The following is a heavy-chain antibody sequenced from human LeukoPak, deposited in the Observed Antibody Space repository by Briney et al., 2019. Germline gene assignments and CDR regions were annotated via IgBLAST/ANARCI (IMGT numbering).Heavy chain of an antibody. V-gene: IGHV4-61*08. Sequence: SETLSLTCTVSGGSISSGGYYWNWIRQPPGKGLEWIGYIYYSGSTNYNPSLKSRVTIPVDTSKNQFSLKLSSVTAADTAVYYCARAAYSGSYHSDYWGQGTLVTVSS. CDR1: GGSISSGGYY. CDR2: IYYSGST. CDR3: ARAAYSGSYHSDY. J-gene: IGHJ4*02. D-gene: IGHD1-26*01.